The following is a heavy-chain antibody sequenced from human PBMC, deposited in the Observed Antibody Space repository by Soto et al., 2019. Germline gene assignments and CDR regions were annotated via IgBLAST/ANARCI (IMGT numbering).Heavy chain of an antibody. V-gene: IGHV4-31*11. D-gene: IGHD7-27*01. CDR3: ARLESVTRSLGYFDY. CDR1: GGSVRRRHYY. Sequence: SESLSRTGALSGGSVRRRHYYCSWVRQLPGRCLEWIGYIYYSGSTFYNPSLMSRLAISVDTSRNQFSLSLTSVTAADTAVYYCARLESVTRSLGYFDYWGQG. J-gene: IGHJ4*02. CDR2: IYYSGST.